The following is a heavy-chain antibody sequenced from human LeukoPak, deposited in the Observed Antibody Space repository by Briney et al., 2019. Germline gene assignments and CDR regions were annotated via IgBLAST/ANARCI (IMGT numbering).Heavy chain of an antibody. Sequence: SETLSLTCAVDNGSFGGFHWNWIRRPPGKGLEWIGEITSGGATNYHPSLRSRVTMSVDTSKKQFSLKLTSLTAADTGAYYCVRGRYCSSANCYDWFDPWGPGTHVSVSS. CDR1: NGSFGGFH. J-gene: IGHJ5*02. CDR3: VRGRYCSSANCYDWFDP. CDR2: ITSGGAT. V-gene: IGHV4-34*01. D-gene: IGHD2-2*01.